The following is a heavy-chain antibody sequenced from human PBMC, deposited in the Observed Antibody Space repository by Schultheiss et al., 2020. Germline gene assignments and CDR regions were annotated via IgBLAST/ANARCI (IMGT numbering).Heavy chain of an antibody. J-gene: IGHJ6*03. V-gene: IGHV3-23*01. Sequence: GGSLRLSCAASGFTFSSYSMNWVRQAPGKGLEWVSAISGSGGSTYYADSVKGRFTISRDNSKNTLYLQMNSLRAEDTAVYYCAREHYDFWSGYYYYMDVWGKGTTVTVSS. D-gene: IGHD3-3*01. CDR2: ISGSGGST. CDR1: GFTFSSYS. CDR3: AREHYDFWSGYYYYMDV.